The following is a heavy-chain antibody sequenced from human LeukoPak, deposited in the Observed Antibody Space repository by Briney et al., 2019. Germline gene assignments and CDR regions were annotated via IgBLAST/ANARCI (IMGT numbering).Heavy chain of an antibody. CDR2: IIPIFGTA. V-gene: IGHV1-69*05. CDR3: ARDTGNGFPNWFGP. J-gene: IGHJ5*02. CDR1: GGTFSSYA. D-gene: IGHD4-17*01. Sequence: ASVKVSCKASGGTFSSYAISWVRQAPGQGLEWMGGIIPIFGTANYAQKFQGRVTITTDESTNTAYMELSSLTSLDTAVYYCARDTGNGFPNWFGPWGQGTLVTVSS.